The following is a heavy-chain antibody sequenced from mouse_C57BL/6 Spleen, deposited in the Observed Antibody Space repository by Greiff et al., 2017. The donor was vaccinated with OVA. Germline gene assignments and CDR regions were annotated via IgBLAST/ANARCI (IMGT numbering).Heavy chain of an antibody. D-gene: IGHD3-2*02. CDR2: IYPGDGDT. J-gene: IGHJ2*01. CDR3: ARSSSGYYFDY. V-gene: IGHV1-82*01. CDR1: GYAFSSSW. Sequence: VMLVESGPELVKPGASVKISCKASGYAFSSSWMNWVKQRPGKGLEWIGRIYPGDGDTNYNGKFKGQATLTADKSASTAYMQLSSLTSEDSAVYFCARSSSGYYFDYWGQGTTLTVSS.